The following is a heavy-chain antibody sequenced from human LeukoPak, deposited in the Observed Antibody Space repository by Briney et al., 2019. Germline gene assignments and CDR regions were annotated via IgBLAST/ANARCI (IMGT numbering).Heavy chain of an antibody. CDR1: GGSISSHY. D-gene: IGHD5-18*01. Sequence: SETLSLTCTVSGGSISSHYWSWIRQPPGKGLEWIGYIYYSGRTNYNPSLKSRVIISVDTSKNQFSLKLSSVTTADSAVYYCARGALMVTVGYWGQGTLGTVSS. V-gene: IGHV4-59*11. CDR2: IYYSGRT. CDR3: ARGALMVTVGY. J-gene: IGHJ4*02.